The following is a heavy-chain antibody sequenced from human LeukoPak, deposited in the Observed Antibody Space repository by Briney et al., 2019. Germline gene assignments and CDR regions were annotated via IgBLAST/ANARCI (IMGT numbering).Heavy chain of an antibody. CDR3: ALDGAHDFSDTLTGPEPRFDY. CDR2: ISGSGGST. Sequence: GGSLRLSCAASGFTFSSYAMSWVRQAPGKGLEWVSAISGSGGSTYYADSVKGRFTISRDNSKNTLYLQMNSLRAEDTAVYYCALDGAHDFSDTLTGPEPRFDYWGQGTLVTVSS. V-gene: IGHV3-23*01. D-gene: IGHD3-9*01. J-gene: IGHJ4*02. CDR1: GFTFSSYA.